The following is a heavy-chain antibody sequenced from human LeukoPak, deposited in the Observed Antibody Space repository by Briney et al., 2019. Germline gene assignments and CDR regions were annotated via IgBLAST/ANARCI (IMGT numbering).Heavy chain of an antibody. CDR3: ARDGSSSWYRRWAGGYYFDY. V-gene: IGHV1-2*04. D-gene: IGHD6-13*01. J-gene: IGHJ4*02. CDR1: GYTFTGYY. CDR2: INPNSGGT. Sequence: ASVKVSCKASGYTFTGYYMHWVRQAPGQGLEWMGWINPNSGGTNYAQKFQGWVTMTRDTSISTAYMELSRLRSDDTAVYYCARDGSSSWYRRWAGGYYFDYWGQGTLVTVSS.